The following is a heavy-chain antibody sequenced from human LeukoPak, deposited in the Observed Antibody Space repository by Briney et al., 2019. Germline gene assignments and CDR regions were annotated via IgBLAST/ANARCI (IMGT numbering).Heavy chain of an antibody. V-gene: IGHV3-48*01. D-gene: IGHD3-22*01. CDR1: GFTFSSYS. Sequence: GGSLRLSCAASGFTFSSYSTNWVRQAPGKRLEWVSYISSSSSTIYYADSVKGRFTISRYNAKNSLYLQMNSLRAEDTAVYYCAREEYYDSSGSAFDIWGQGTIVTVSS. J-gene: IGHJ3*02. CDR3: AREEYYDSSGSAFDI. CDR2: ISSSSSTI.